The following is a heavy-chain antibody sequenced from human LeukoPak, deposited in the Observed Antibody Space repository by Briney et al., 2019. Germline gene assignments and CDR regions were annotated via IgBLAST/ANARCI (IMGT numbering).Heavy chain of an antibody. D-gene: IGHD2-2*02. J-gene: IGHJ4*02. CDR1: GFTFSDYY. Sequence: SGGSLRLSCAASGFTFSDYYMSWIRQAPGKGLEWVSGISGSGGSTYYADSVKGRFTISRDNSKNTLYLQMNSLRAEDTAVYYCAKGPYCSSTSCYTYSRGFFDYWGQGTLVTVTS. CDR3: AKGPYCSSTSCYTYSRGFFDY. V-gene: IGHV3-23*01. CDR2: ISGSGGST.